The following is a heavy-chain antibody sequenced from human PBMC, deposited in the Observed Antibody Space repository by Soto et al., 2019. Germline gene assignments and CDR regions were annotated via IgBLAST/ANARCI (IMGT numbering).Heavy chain of an antibody. J-gene: IGHJ4*02. V-gene: IGHV1-18*01. CDR2: ISAYNTNT. Sequence: QVQLVQSGAEVKKPGASVKVSCKTSGYTFTSYHISWVRQAPGQGLEWMGWISAYNTNTNYAQKFQGRVTMTTDTLTRTAYMELRSLRSPDTAVYYCPRDTPPTDYWGQGTLVTVSS. CDR3: PRDTPPTDY. CDR1: GYTFTSYH.